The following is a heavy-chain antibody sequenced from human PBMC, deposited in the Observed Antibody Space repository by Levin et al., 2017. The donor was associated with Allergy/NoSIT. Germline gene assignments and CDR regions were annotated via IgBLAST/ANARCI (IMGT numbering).Heavy chain of an antibody. V-gene: IGHV4-4*02. CDR2: IYHSGST. J-gene: IGHJ6*04. CDR1: GGSISSSNW. D-gene: IGHD3-10*01. Sequence: SETLSLTCAVSGGSISSSNWWSWVRQPPGKGLEWIGEIYHSGSTNYNPSLKSRVTISVDKSKNQFSLKLSSVTAADTAVYYCIMVRGVIPPRGGVWGKGTTVTVSS. CDR3: IMVRGVIPPRGGV.